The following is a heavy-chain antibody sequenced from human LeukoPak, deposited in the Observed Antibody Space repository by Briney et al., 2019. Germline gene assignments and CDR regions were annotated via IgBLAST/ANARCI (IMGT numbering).Heavy chain of an antibody. CDR2: ISGSGGST. CDR1: GFTFSSYA. V-gene: IGHV3-23*01. Sequence: GGSLRLSCAASGFTFSSYAMSWVRQAPGKGLEWVSAISGSGGSTYYVDSVKGRFTISRDNSKNTLYLQMNSLRAEDTAVYYCAKDTASGYDYGQGYYFDYWGQGTLVTVSS. J-gene: IGHJ4*02. D-gene: IGHD5-12*01. CDR3: AKDTASGYDYGQGYYFDY.